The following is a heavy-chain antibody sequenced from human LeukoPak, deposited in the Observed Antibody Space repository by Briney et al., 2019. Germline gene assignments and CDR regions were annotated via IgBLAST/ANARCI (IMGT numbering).Heavy chain of an antibody. V-gene: IGHV3-30-3*01. D-gene: IGHD5-18*01. Sequence: GGSLRLSCAASGFTFSSFAMHWVRQAPGKGLVWVTVISYDGSNKYYADSVKGRFTISRDNSKNTLYLQMNSLRAEDTAVYYCARDRDTAMALTFDYWGQGTLVTVSS. CDR1: GFTFSSFA. CDR3: ARDRDTAMALTFDY. J-gene: IGHJ4*02. CDR2: ISYDGSNK.